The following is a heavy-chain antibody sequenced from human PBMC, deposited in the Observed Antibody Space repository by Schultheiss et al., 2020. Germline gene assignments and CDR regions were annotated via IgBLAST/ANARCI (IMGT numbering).Heavy chain of an antibody. D-gene: IGHD3-22*01. J-gene: IGHJ4*02. Sequence: GGSLRLSCAASGFTFSDHYMDWVRQAPGKGLQWISYISGTGSTTYYADSVKGRFTISRDNAKKSVSLQMTSLRDADTAVYYCVRYDDYDSSGYDYWGQGTVVTVSS. V-gene: IGHV3-11*04. CDR3: VRYDDYDSSGYDY. CDR2: ISGTGSTT. CDR1: GFTFSDHY.